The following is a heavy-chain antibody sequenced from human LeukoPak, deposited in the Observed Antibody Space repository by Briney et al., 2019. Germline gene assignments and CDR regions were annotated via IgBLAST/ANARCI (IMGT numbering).Heavy chain of an antibody. CDR2: INHSGST. CDR3: ARREYSGSYLIIDY. V-gene: IGHV4-34*01. CDR1: GGSFSGYY. Sequence: PSETLSLTCAVYGGSFSGYYWSWIRQPPGKGLEWIGEINHSGSTNYNPSLKSRVTISVDTSKNQFSLKVTSLTAADTAVYYCARREYSGSYLIIDYWGQGTLVTVSS. D-gene: IGHD1-26*01. J-gene: IGHJ4*02.